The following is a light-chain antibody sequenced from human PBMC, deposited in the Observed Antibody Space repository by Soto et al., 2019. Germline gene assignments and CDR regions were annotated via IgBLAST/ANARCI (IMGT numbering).Light chain of an antibody. V-gene: IGKV1-5*01. Sequence: IQMTQSPSTLSASVGYRVVITCRASQSISKWLAWYQQEKGRAPNFLIYDASTLESGVPSRFSGSGYGTEFNLTITNLQTDDFATFYCQQYSTFPRTFGQGTKVDIK. CDR2: DAS. J-gene: IGKJ1*01. CDR3: QQYSTFPRT. CDR1: QSISKW.